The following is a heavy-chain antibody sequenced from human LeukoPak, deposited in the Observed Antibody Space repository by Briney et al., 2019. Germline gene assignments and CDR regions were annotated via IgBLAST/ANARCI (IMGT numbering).Heavy chain of an antibody. CDR3: ARGDIVVGESDAFDI. J-gene: IGHJ3*02. CDR1: GFTFGTYS. V-gene: IGHV3-30-3*01. CDR2: MSFDGSNK. Sequence: GGSLRLSCAASGFTFGTYSMHWVRQAPGKGLEWVAVMSFDGSNKYYADSVKGRFTISRDNSKNTLYLQMNSLRAEDTAVYYCARGDIVVGESDAFDIWGQGTMVTVSS. D-gene: IGHD2-2*01.